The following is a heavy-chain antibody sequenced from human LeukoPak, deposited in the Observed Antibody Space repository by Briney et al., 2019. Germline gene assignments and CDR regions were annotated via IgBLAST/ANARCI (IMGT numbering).Heavy chain of an antibody. Sequence: PSETLSLTCTVSGGSITGYYWNWIRQPPGKGLEWIAYIYYSGGTHYNPSLESRVTISADKSKNQFSLQLNSVTATDTAVYYCARHGSGRYYPAEGRVDYWGQGTLVTVSS. V-gene: IGHV4-59*01. CDR1: GGSITGYY. J-gene: IGHJ4*02. CDR2: IYYSGGT. D-gene: IGHD3-10*01. CDR3: ARHGSGRYYPAEGRVDY.